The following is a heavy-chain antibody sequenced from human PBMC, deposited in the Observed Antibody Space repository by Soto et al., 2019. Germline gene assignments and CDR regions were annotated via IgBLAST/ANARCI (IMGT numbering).Heavy chain of an antibody. CDR1: GFTFSSYW. J-gene: IGHJ4*02. Sequence: EVQPVESGGGLVQPGGSLRVSCAASGFTFSSYWMHWVRQAPGKGLVWVSRINSDGSSTSYADSVKGRFTIPRDNAKNTLYLQMNSLRAEDTAIYYCARRGAVAGLHYWGQGTLVTVSS. V-gene: IGHV3-74*01. CDR3: ARRGAVAGLHY. CDR2: INSDGSST. D-gene: IGHD6-19*01.